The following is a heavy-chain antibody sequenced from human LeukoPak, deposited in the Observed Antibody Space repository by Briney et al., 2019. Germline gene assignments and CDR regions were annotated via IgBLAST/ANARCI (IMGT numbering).Heavy chain of an antibody. CDR2: INPNSGGT. CDR3: ARDHGDYQDGLDY. Sequence: ASVKVSCKASGYTFTGYCMHWVRQAPGQGLEWMGWINPNSGGTNYAQKFQGWVTMTRDTSISTAYMELSRLRSDDTAVYYCARDHGDYQDGLDYWGQGTLVTVSS. V-gene: IGHV1-2*04. CDR1: GYTFTGYC. J-gene: IGHJ4*02. D-gene: IGHD4-11*01.